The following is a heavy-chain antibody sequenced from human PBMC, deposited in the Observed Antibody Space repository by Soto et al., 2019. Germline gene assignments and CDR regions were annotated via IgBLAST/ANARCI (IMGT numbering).Heavy chain of an antibody. CDR1: GGTFSSYA. CDR2: IIPIFGTA. D-gene: IGHD2-21*02. CDR3: ARAYCGGDCYSVYYSYGMDV. V-gene: IGHV1-69*13. J-gene: IGHJ6*02. Sequence: SVKVSCKASGGTFSSYAISWVRQAPGQGLEWMGGIIPIFGTANNAQKFQGSVTITADESTSTAYMELSSLRFEDTAVYYCARAYCGGDCYSVYYSYGMDVWGQGTTVTVSS.